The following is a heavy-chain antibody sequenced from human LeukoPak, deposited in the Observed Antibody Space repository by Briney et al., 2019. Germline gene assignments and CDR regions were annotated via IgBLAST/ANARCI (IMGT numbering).Heavy chain of an antibody. CDR3: AKNLYNWNLVFIFDY. CDR2: ISGSGGST. D-gene: IGHD1-20*01. Sequence: PGGSLRLSCAASGFTFSSYAMSWVRQAPGKGLEWVSAISGSGGSTYYADSVKGRFTISRNNSKNTLYLQMNSLRAEDTAVYYCAKNLYNWNLVFIFDYWGQGTLVTVSS. J-gene: IGHJ4*02. CDR1: GFTFSSYA. V-gene: IGHV3-23*01.